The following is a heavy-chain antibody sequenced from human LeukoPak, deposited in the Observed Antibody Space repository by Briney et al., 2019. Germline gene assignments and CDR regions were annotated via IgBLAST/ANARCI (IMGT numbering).Heavy chain of an antibody. CDR1: GFTFSDHY. CDR2: TRNKANSYST. Sequence: GGSLRLSCAASGFTFSDHYMDWVRQAPGKGLEWVGRTRNKANSYSTEYAASVKGRFTISRDDSKNSLYLQMNSLKTEDTAVYYCARGGSYVAFDIWGQGTMVTVSS. J-gene: IGHJ3*02. D-gene: IGHD1-26*01. CDR3: ARGGSYVAFDI. V-gene: IGHV3-72*01.